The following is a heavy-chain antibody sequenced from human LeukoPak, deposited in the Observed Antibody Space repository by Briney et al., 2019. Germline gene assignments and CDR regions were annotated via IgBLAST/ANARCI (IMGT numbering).Heavy chain of an antibody. CDR3: AADYSGSYLLLDY. CDR1: GFTFTSSA. D-gene: IGHD1-26*01. V-gene: IGHV1-58*01. CDR2: IVVGSGNT. J-gene: IGHJ4*02. Sequence: SVKVSCKASGFTFTSSAVQWVRQARGQRLEWIGWIVVGSGNTNYAQKFQERVTITRDMSTSTAYMELSSLRSEDTAVYYCAADYSGSYLLLDYWGQGTLVTVSS.